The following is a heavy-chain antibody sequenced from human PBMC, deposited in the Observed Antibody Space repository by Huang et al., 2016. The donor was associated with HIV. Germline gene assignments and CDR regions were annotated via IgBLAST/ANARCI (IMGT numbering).Heavy chain of an antibody. Sequence: QVQLVESGGGLVKPGGSLRLSCAASGFTFSDDYRSWIGQAPGKGLELVSLISISGSTIYYADSVKGRFTISRDNAKNALYLQMNNLRAEDTAVYYCARERMVGSTGIFDYWGQGTLVTVSS. CDR3: ARERMVGSTGIFDY. V-gene: IGHV3-11*01. CDR1: GFTFSDDY. CDR2: ISISGSTI. J-gene: IGHJ4*02. D-gene: IGHD1-26*01.